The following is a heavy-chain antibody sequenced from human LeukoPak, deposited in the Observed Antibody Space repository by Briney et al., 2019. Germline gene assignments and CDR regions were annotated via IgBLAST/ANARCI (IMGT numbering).Heavy chain of an antibody. CDR1: GGSVSTYY. CDR3: ARLSTVTTSFDF. D-gene: IGHD4-17*01. Sequence: PSETLSLTCSVSGGSVSTYYWSWIRQPAGKGLEWIGRFYVSGNSYYNPSLKSRVTMSLDTSKKQFSLRLSSVTAADTAVYYCARLSTVTTSFDFWGQGTLVTVSS. CDR2: FYVSGNS. J-gene: IGHJ4*02. V-gene: IGHV4-4*07.